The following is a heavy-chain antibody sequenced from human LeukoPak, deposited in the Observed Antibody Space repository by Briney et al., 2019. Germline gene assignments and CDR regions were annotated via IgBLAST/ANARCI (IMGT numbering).Heavy chain of an antibody. J-gene: IGHJ4*02. V-gene: IGHV3-21*04. CDR3: ARAWSRYCSSTSCYAGDY. CDR1: GFTFSSYS. Sequence: PGGSLRLSCAASGFTFSSYSMNWVRQAPGKGLQWVSAISSSGNYIFYADSVKGRFTISRDNAKNSLYLQMNSLRAEDTAVYYCARAWSRYCSSTSCYAGDYWGQGTLVTVSS. CDR2: ISSSGNYI. D-gene: IGHD2-2*01.